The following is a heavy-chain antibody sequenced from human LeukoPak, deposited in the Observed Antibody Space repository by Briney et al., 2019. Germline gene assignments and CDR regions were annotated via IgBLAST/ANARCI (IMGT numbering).Heavy chain of an antibody. CDR3: ARARTGFDL. Sequence: SEILSLTCAVYGGSFSGYYWSWIRQPPGKGLEWIGEINHGGSTNYTPSLKSRVTISVDTSKNQFSLKLSSVTAADSAVYYCARARTGFDLWGQGALVTVSS. CDR2: INHGGST. D-gene: IGHD1-1*01. J-gene: IGHJ5*02. CDR1: GGSFSGYY. V-gene: IGHV4-34*01.